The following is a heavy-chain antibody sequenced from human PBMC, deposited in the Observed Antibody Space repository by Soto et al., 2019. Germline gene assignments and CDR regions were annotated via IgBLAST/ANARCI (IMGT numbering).Heavy chain of an antibody. CDR2: SNPSGGSP. D-gene: IGHD6-13*01. Sequence: QVQLVQSGAEVKKPGASVKVSCKASRNTFSNYYIHWVRQAPGQGLEWMGISNPSGGSPTYAQRFQGRVTMTRDTSTSTVYLELSSLRSDDTAVYYCASDVASAVTRWFDPWGQGTLVTVSS. CDR3: ASDVASAVTRWFDP. V-gene: IGHV1-46*01. J-gene: IGHJ5*02. CDR1: RNTFSNYY.